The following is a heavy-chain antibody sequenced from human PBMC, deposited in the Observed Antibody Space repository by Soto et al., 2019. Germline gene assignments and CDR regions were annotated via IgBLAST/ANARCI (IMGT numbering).Heavy chain of an antibody. Sequence: GGSLRLSCTASEFSLSTYSMNWVRQAPGKGLEWVSSISTRSDVYYADSVKGRFTIARDNAKDSLSLQMNSLSAEDTGVYYCAREKTAWPLAYGLEVWGQGTTVTVSS. CDR1: EFSLSTYS. D-gene: IGHD2-21*02. V-gene: IGHV3-21*03. CDR3: AREKTAWPLAYGLEV. J-gene: IGHJ6*02. CDR2: ISTRSDV.